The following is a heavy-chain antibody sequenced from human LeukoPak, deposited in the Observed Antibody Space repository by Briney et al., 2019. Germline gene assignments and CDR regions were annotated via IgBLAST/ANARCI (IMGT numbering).Heavy chain of an antibody. D-gene: IGHD4-17*01. CDR1: GFTFSNYG. CDR2: MNSDGSST. Sequence: GRSLRLSCAASGFTFSNYGMHWVRQAPGKGLVWVSRMNSDGSSTTYADSVKGRFTISRDNAKNTLYLQMNSLRAEDTAVYHCAREAFNYGDHYFDYWGQGTLVTVSS. V-gene: IGHV3-74*01. J-gene: IGHJ4*02. CDR3: AREAFNYGDHYFDY.